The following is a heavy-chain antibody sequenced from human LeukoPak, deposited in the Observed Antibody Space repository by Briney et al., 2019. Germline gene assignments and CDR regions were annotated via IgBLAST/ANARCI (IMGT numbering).Heavy chain of an antibody. J-gene: IGHJ4*02. V-gene: IGHV1-18*01. Sequence: ASVKVSCTASGYTFTSYGISWVRQAPGQGLEWMGWISAYNGNTNYVQKLQGRVTMTTDTSTSTAYMELRSLRSDDTAVYYCARSPDGFPWSLFDYWGQGTLVTVPS. D-gene: IGHD3-10*01. CDR3: ARSPDGFPWSLFDY. CDR1: GYTFTSYG. CDR2: ISAYNGNT.